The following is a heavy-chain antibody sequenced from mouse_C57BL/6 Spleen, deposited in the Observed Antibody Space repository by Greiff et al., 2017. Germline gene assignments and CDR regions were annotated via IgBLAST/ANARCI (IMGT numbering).Heavy chain of an antibody. CDR1: GYTFTSYW. V-gene: IGHV1-50*01. Sequence: QVQLQQPGAELVKPGASVKLSCKASGYTFTSYWMQWVKQRPGQGLEWIGEIDPSDSYTNYNQKFKGKAPLTVDTSSSTAYMQLSSLTSEDSAVYYCARPSSYVGYYFDYWGQGTTLTVSS. CDR3: ARPSSYVGYYFDY. CDR2: IDPSDSYT. J-gene: IGHJ2*01. D-gene: IGHD1-1*01.